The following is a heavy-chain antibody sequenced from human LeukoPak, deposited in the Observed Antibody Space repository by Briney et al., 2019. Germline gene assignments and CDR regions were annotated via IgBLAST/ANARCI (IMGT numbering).Heavy chain of an antibody. CDR2: INHSGST. J-gene: IGHJ3*02. CDR3: ARGRITMVRGVPRHDAFDI. D-gene: IGHD3-10*01. CDR1: GGSFSGYY. Sequence: PSETLSLTCAVYGGSFSGYYWSWIRQPPGKGLEWIGEINHSGSTNYNPSLKSRVTISVDTSKNQFSLKLSSVTAADTAVYYCARGRITMVRGVPRHDAFDIWGQGTMVTVSS. V-gene: IGHV4-34*01.